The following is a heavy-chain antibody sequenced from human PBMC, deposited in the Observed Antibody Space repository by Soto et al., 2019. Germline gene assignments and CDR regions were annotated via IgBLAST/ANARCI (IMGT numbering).Heavy chain of an antibody. CDR2: ISGSGGST. D-gene: IGHD1-26*01. J-gene: IGHJ6*02. CDR3: AKDADPKWELRPDYYYYGMDV. Sequence: GGSLRLSCAASGFTFSSYAMSWVRQAPGKGLEWVSAISGSGGSTYYADSVKGRFTISRDNSKNTLYLQMNRLRAEDTAVYYCAKDADPKWELRPDYYYYGMDVWGQGTTVTVSS. CDR1: GFTFSSYA. V-gene: IGHV3-23*01.